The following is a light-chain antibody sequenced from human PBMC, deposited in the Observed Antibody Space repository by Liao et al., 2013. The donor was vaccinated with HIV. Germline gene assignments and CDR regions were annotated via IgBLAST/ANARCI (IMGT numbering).Light chain of an antibody. V-gene: IGLV3-1*01. CDR3: QAWDSSTPYV. CDR1: KLGDKY. Sequence: SYELTQPPSVSVSPGQTASITCSGDKLGDKYACWYQQKPGQSPVVVIYQDSKRPSGIPERFSGSNSGNTATLTISGTQAMDEADYYCQAWDSSTPYVFGTGTKVTVL. CDR2: QDS. J-gene: IGLJ1*01.